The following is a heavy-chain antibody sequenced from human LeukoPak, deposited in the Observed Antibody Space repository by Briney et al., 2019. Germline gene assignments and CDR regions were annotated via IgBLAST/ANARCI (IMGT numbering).Heavy chain of an antibody. CDR2: INPNSGGT. J-gene: IGHJ4*02. D-gene: IGHD1-26*01. Sequence: ASVRVSCKASGYTFTGYYMHWVRQAPGQGLEWMGWINPNSGGTNYAQKFQGRVTMTRDTSISTAYMELSRLRSDDTAVYYCATFAGEHQAPFDYWGQGTLVTVSS. V-gene: IGHV1-2*02. CDR3: ATFAGEHQAPFDY. CDR1: GYTFTGYY.